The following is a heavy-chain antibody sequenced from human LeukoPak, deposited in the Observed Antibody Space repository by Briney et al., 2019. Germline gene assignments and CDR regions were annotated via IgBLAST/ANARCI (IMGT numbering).Heavy chain of an antibody. J-gene: IGHJ4*01. Sequence: PGESLRLSCAASGFTLNTNDMNWVRQAPGKGLGWVSLMYPGGSVYYTDSVKGRFTVSRDMSKNMMFLQMNTLRPDDTALYYCVRQGPGDNCRWGQGTLVTVSS. V-gene: IGHV3-66*02. D-gene: IGHD4-23*01. CDR2: MYPGGSV. CDR1: GFTLNTND. CDR3: VRQGPGDNCR.